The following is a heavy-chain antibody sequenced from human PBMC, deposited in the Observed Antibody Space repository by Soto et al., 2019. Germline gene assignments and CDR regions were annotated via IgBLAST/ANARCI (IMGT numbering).Heavy chain of an antibody. J-gene: IGHJ4*02. V-gene: IGHV1-18*04. CDR3: ARVGGSYYFDY. CDR1: CYILTSYG. Sequence: SGKVSFKASCYILTSYGISWVRQAPGQGLEWVGWISAYNGNINYAQKLQGRVTMTTDTSTSTAYMELRSLRSDDTAVYCCARVGGSYYFDYWSQGTLVTVSS. CDR2: ISAYNGNI. D-gene: IGHD1-26*01.